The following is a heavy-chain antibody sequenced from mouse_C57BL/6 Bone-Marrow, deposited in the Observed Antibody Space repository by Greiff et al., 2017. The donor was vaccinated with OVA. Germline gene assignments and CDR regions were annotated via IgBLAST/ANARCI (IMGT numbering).Heavy chain of an antibody. V-gene: IGHV1-18*01. Sequence: VQLQQSGPELVKPGASVKIPCKASGYTFTDYNMDWVKQSHGKSLEWIGDINPNNGGTIYNQKFKGKATLTVDKSSSTAYMELRSLTSEDTAVYDCARRGSRNPYCFDYWGQGTTLTVSS. D-gene: IGHD2-1*01. CDR1: GYTFTDYN. J-gene: IGHJ2*01. CDR3: ARRGSRNPYCFDY. CDR2: INPNNGGT.